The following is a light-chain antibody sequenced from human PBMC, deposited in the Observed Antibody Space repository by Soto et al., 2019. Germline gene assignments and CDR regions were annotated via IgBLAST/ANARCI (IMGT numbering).Light chain of an antibody. J-gene: IGKJ1*01. CDR1: QSINSD. Sequence: EIVMTQSSATLSVSPGERVILSCRASQSINSDLDWYQQKPGQAPRFLIYGASTRATGIPARFSGSGSGTQFTLTISSLESEDSALYYCQHYNNWPWTFGQGTKVEIK. CDR2: GAS. V-gene: IGKV3-15*01. CDR3: QHYNNWPWT.